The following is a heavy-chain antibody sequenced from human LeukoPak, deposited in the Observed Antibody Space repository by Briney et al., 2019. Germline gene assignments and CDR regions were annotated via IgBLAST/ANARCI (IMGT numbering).Heavy chain of an antibody. CDR3: ARRSSGWYYFDY. CDR2: FDPEDGET. D-gene: IGHD6-19*01. J-gene: IGHJ4*02. V-gene: IGHV1-24*01. CDR1: GYTLTELS. Sequence: ASVKVSCKVSGYTLTELSMHWVRQAPGKGLEWMGGFDPEDGETIYAQKFQGGVTMTEDTSTDTAYMELRSLRSDDTAVYYCARRSSGWYYFDYWGQGTLVTVAS.